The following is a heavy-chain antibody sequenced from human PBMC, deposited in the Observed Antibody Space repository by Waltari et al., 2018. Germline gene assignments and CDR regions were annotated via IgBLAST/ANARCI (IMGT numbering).Heavy chain of an antibody. CDR2: IKSKANNYAT. J-gene: IGHJ4*02. Sequence: EVQLVESGGGLVHPGGSLKLSCTASGFIFGDSAMHWVRQASGSALSWDCRIKSKANNYATMYGASMKGRFTISRDDSTNTAYLQMNSLKSDDTAVYYCTSDTSRWDDYYSDYWGQGTLVTVSS. CDR3: TSDTSRWDDYYSDY. CDR1: GFIFGDSA. V-gene: IGHV3-73*01. D-gene: IGHD1-1*01.